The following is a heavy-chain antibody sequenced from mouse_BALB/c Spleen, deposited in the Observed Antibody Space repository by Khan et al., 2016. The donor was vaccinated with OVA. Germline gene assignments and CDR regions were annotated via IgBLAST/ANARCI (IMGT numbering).Heavy chain of an antibody. J-gene: IGHJ3*01. CDR1: GFSLNNYS. CDR3: ARRGYDYGRGALFAY. D-gene: IGHD2-4*01. V-gene: IGHV2-2*02. Sequence: QVQLKESGPGLVQPSQSLSITCTVSGFSLNNYSVHWVRQSPGKGLEWLGVIWSAGSTDYNAAFISRLTISKDNSRSQVFFKMNSLQPNDTARYYWARRGYDYGRGALFAYWGQGTPVTVSA. CDR2: IWSAGST.